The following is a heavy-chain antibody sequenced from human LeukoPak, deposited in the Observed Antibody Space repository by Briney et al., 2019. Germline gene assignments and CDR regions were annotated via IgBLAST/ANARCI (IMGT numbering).Heavy chain of an antibody. V-gene: IGHV4-39*01. CDR2: IYYSGST. J-gene: IGHJ4*02. Sequence: SETLSLTCTVSGGSIGSSSYYWGWIRQPPGKGLERIGSIYYSGSTYYNPSLKSRVTISVDTSKNQFSLKLSSVTAADTAVYYCARHRFAYLEPAANYFDYWGPGTLVTVSS. D-gene: IGHD2-2*01. CDR1: GGSIGSSSYY. CDR3: ARHRFAYLEPAANYFDY.